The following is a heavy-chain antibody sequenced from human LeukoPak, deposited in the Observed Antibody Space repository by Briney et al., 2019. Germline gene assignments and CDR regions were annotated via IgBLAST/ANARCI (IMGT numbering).Heavy chain of an antibody. CDR3: ARSDSSGFKNDY. CDR2: INPNSGGT. CDR1: GYTFTGYY. V-gene: IGHV1-2*02. D-gene: IGHD3-22*01. J-gene: IGHJ4*02. Sequence: GASVKVSCKASGYTFTGYYMHWVRQASGQGLEWMGWINPNSGGTNYAQKFQGRVTMTRDTSISTAYMELSRLRSDDTAVYYCARSDSSGFKNDYWGQGTLVTVSS.